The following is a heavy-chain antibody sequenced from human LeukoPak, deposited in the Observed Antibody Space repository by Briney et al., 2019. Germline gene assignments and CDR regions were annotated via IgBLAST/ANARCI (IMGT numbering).Heavy chain of an antibody. Sequence: PGGSLRLPCAASGFTFSSYWMNWVRQAPGMGLEWVANIKQDGSEIYYVGSVKGRFTISRDNAKNSLYLQMNSLRAEDTAVYYCARDLYYDILTGYSPPFDYWGQGTLVTVSS. CDR3: ARDLYYDILTGYSPPFDY. CDR1: GFTFSSYW. V-gene: IGHV3-7*01. CDR2: IKQDGSEI. D-gene: IGHD3-9*01. J-gene: IGHJ4*02.